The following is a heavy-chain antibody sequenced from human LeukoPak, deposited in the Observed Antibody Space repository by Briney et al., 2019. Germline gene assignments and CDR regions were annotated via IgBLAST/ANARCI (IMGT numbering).Heavy chain of an antibody. CDR1: GYTFTDYY. J-gene: IGHJ4*02. CDR2: LTPNSGDT. Sequence: GASVKVSCKASGYTFTDYYMRWVRQAPGQGLELIGWLTPNSGDTNYAQKFQGRVSMTRDSSISTAYMDLSDLRSDDTAVYSCARGRNIEMTTMSGGSDYWGQGTLVTVSS. D-gene: IGHD5-24*01. CDR3: ARGRNIEMTTMSGGSDY. V-gene: IGHV1-2*02.